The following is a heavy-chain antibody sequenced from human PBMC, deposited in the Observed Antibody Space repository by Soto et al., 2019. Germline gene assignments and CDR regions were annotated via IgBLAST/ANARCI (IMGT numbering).Heavy chain of an antibody. CDR1: GYTFTDCS. CDR3: ARSPLYSGPRFYYYYGMDV. J-gene: IGHJ6*02. Sequence: SLQVSWAASGYTFTDCSMQLVRQDPGQGLEWMGWINPNSGGTNYAQKFQGWVTMTRDTSISTAYMELSRLRSDDTAVYYCARSPLYSGPRFYYYYGMDVWGQGNTVTVSS. D-gene: IGHD5-12*01. CDR2: INPNSGGT. V-gene: IGHV1-2*04.